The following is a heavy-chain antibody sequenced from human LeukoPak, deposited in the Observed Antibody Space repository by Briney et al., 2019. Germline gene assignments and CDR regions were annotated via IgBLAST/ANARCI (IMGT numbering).Heavy chain of an antibody. CDR1: GYTFTGYY. D-gene: IGHD5-18*01. Sequence: ASVKVSCKASGYTFTGYYMHWVRQAPGQGLEWMGWINPNSGGTNYAQKFQGRVTMTRDTSISTAYMELSRLRSDDTAVYYCARGLDTAMVLGLPYYYYCMDVWGKGTTVTVSS. V-gene: IGHV1-2*02. J-gene: IGHJ6*03. CDR2: INPNSGGT. CDR3: ARGLDTAMVLGLPYYYYCMDV.